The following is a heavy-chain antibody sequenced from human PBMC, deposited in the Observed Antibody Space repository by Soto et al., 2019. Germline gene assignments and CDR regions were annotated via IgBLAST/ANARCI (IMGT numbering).Heavy chain of an antibody. V-gene: IGHV3-73*01. J-gene: IGHJ6*02. CDR2: IRSKANSYAT. CDR1: GFTFSCSA. CDR3: LAGMDV. Sequence: PGGSLRLSCAASGFTFSCSAMRWVRQASGKGLEWVGRIRSKANSYATAYAASVKGRFTISRDDSKNTAYLQMNSLKTEDTAVYYCLAGMDVWGQGTTVTVSS.